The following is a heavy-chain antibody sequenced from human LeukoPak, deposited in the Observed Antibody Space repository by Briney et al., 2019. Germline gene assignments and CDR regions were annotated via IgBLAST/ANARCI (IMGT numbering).Heavy chain of an antibody. V-gene: IGHV3-43*02. D-gene: IGHD5-12*01. CDR1: GFTLDDYA. Sequence: PGGSLRLSCAASGFTLDDYAMNWVRQAPGKGLEWVSLISGDGGSTYYADSVKGRFTISRDNSKNSLYLQMNSLRTEDTALYYFAKGAVWWLPFNLFYCGQGTLITVSS. CDR2: ISGDGGST. CDR3: AKGAVWWLPFNLFY. J-gene: IGHJ4*02.